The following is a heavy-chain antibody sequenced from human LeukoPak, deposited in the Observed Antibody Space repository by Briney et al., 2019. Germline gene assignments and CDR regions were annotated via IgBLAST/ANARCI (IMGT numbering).Heavy chain of an antibody. D-gene: IGHD3-9*01. CDR2: IIPIFGTA. CDR1: GGTFNSHA. J-gene: IGHJ6*03. V-gene: IGHV1-69*05. CDR3: ARGSPYYDILTGYSYYYYYYYMDV. Sequence: ASVKVSCKASGGTFNSHAISWVRQAPGQGLEWMGGIIPIFGTANYAQKFQGRVTITTDESTSTAYMELSSLRSEDTAVYYCARGSPYYDILTGYSYYYYYYYMDVWGKGTTVTVSS.